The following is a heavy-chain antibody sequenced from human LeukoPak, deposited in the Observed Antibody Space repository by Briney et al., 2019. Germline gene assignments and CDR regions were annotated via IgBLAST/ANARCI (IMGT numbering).Heavy chain of an antibody. Sequence: GASVKVSCKASGYTFTSYGISWVRQAPGQGLEWMGWIGAYNGNTNYAQKLQGRVTMTTDTSTSTAYMELRSLRSDDTAVYYCARDRENYDYVWGSYRYFDYWGQGTLVTVSS. CDR3: ARDRENYDYVWGSYRYFDY. J-gene: IGHJ4*02. V-gene: IGHV1-18*01. CDR2: IGAYNGNT. D-gene: IGHD3-16*02. CDR1: GYTFTSYG.